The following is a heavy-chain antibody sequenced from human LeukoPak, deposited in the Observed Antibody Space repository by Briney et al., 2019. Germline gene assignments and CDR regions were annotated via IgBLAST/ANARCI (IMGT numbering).Heavy chain of an antibody. CDR2: ISGRGGST. V-gene: IGHV3-23*01. D-gene: IGHD5-24*01. CDR3: AKVRTRDGYNYRYYGMDV. J-gene: IGHJ6*02. Sequence: RGSPRHSCADSGFTFRSYTMSRVRDAPEERVEWGSAISGRGGSTYYADSVKGRFTISRDNSKNTLYLQMNSLRAEDTAVYYCAKVRTRDGYNYRYYGMDVWGQGTTVTVSS. CDR1: GFTFRSYT.